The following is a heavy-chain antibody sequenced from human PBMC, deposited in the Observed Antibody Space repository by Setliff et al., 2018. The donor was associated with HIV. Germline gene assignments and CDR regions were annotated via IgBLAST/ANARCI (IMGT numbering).Heavy chain of an antibody. Sequence: PGGSLRLSCGASGFTFNNYGMHWVRRAPGKGLEWVASISYHERDTFYADSVKGRFTISRDNSKNMLYLQMNSLRTEDTAVYYCAKPTTVVTSYYFDSWGQGIQVTVSS. J-gene: IGHJ4*02. V-gene: IGHV3-30*18. D-gene: IGHD4-17*01. CDR3: AKPTTVVTSYYFDS. CDR2: ISYHERDT. CDR1: GFTFNNYG.